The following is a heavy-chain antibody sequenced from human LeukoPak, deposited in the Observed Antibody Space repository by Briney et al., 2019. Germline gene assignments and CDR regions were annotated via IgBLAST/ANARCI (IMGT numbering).Heavy chain of an antibody. CDR2: ISGSGTT. CDR1: GFTFSKYA. J-gene: IGHJ4*02. CDR3: AKDPMVRGSTYDY. D-gene: IGHD3-10*01. Sequence: GASLRLSCVASGFTFSKYAMTWVRQAPGKGLEWVSSISGSGTTYYAESVKGRFTVSRDNSKNTLYLQANSLRAEDTAVYYCAKDPMVRGSTYDYWGQGTLVTVSS. V-gene: IGHV3-23*01.